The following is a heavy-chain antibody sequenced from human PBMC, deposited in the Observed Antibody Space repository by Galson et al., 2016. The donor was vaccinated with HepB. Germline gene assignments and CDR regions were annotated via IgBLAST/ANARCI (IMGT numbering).Heavy chain of an antibody. CDR1: GFSLSTGAMG. V-gene: IGHV2-70*01. CDR2: IDWDDGR. J-gene: IGHJ3*01. CDR3: ARSGNSRFGAYDF. Sequence: PALVKPTQTLTLTCTFSGFSLSTGAMGVSWIRQPPGKALEWLALIDWDDGRYFSTSLKSRLTVSKDTSKNHVVLTMTNVDPLDTATYYCARSGNSRFGAYDFWGQGTMVTVSS. D-gene: IGHD4-23*01.